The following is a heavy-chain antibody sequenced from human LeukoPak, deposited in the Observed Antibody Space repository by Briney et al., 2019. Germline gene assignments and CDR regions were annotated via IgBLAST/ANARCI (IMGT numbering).Heavy chain of an antibody. Sequence: GGSLRLSCAASGFTFSDYYMSWIRQAPGKGLEWMAVISYDGSNKYYADSVKGRFTISRDNSKNTLYLQMNSLRAEDTAVYYCARGGVYYDSSGSFDYWGQGTLVTVSS. D-gene: IGHD3-22*01. CDR2: ISYDGSNK. CDR3: ARGGVYYDSSGSFDY. CDR1: GFTFSDYY. J-gene: IGHJ4*02. V-gene: IGHV3-30-3*01.